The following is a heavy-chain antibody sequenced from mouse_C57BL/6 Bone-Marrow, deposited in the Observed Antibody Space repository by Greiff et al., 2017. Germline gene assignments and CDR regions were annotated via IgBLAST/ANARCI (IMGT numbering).Heavy chain of an antibody. CDR3: ARQGYGNYGDYAMDY. Sequence: DVMLVESGGGLVKPGGSLKLSCAASGFTFSSYTMSWVRQTPEKRLEWVATISGGGGNTYYPDSVKGRFTISSDNAKNTLYLQMRSLRSEDTAVYYCARQGYGNYGDYAMDYWGQGTSVTVSS. CDR2: ISGGGGNT. D-gene: IGHD2-10*02. CDR1: GFTFSSYT. J-gene: IGHJ4*01. V-gene: IGHV5-9*01.